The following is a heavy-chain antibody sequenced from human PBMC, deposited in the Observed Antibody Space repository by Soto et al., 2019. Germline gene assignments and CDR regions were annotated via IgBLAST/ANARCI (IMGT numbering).Heavy chain of an antibody. D-gene: IGHD6-19*01. Sequence: PGGSLRLSCAASGFTFSSYGMHWVRQAPGKGLEWVAVIWYDGSNKYYADSVKGRFTISRDNSKNTLYLQMNSLSAEDTAVYYCSRDSGWNYAGYCGQGTLVTVSS. CDR2: IWYDGSNK. CDR1: GFTFSSYG. J-gene: IGHJ4*02. V-gene: IGHV3-33*01. CDR3: SRDSGWNYAGY.